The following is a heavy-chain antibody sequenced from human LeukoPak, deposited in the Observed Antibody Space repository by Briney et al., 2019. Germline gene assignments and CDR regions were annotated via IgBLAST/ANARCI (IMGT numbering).Heavy chain of an antibody. CDR2: IYYSGST. CDR1: GXSISSGGCQ. V-gene: IGHV4-31*03. CDR3: ARGHGDGYNYRGYYFDS. J-gene: IGHJ4*02. Sequence: SETLSLTCTVSGXSISSGGCQWSWIRQHPVKGLEWIGYIYYSGSTYYNPSLKSRVTISVDTSKNQFSLNLSSVTAADTAVYYCARGHGDGYNYRGYYFDSWGQGTLVTVSS. D-gene: IGHD5-24*01.